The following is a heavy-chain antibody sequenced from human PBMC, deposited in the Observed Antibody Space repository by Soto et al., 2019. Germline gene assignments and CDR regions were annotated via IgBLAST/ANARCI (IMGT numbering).Heavy chain of an antibody. CDR1: GFTFSSYG. CDR3: AKDFRALTGTKYYFDY. V-gene: IGHV3-30*18. Sequence: GSLRLSCAASGFTFSSYGMHWVRQAPGKGLEWVAVISYDGSNKYYADSVKGRFTISRDNSKNTLYLQMNSLRAEDTAVYYCAKDFRALTGTKYYFDYWGQGTLVTVSS. J-gene: IGHJ4*02. CDR2: ISYDGSNK. D-gene: IGHD1-20*01.